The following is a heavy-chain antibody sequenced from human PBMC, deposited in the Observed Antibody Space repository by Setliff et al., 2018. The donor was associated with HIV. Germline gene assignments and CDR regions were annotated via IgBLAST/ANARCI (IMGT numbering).Heavy chain of an antibody. CDR2: IYYSGST. J-gene: IGHJ6*03. V-gene: IGHV4-59*12. Sequence: SETLSLTCTVSGGSISGYYWSWIRQPPGKGLEWIGHIYYSGSTNYNPSLKSRVTISVDTSKNQFSLKVNSVTAADTAVYYCARGARLLAGYSDRWDYYYMAVWGKGTTVTVSS. CDR1: GGSISGYY. D-gene: IGHD6-13*01. CDR3: ARGARLLAGYSDRWDYYYMAV.